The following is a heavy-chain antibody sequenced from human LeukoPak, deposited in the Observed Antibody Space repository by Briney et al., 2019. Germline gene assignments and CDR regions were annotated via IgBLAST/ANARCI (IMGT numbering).Heavy chain of an antibody. CDR3: ARWCSGGSCYSDYYYGMDV. D-gene: IGHD2-15*01. J-gene: IGHJ6*02. V-gene: IGHV1-69*13. Sequence: SVKVSSKASGGTFTSYAISWVRQAPGQGLEWMGGIIPIFGTANYAQKFQGRVTITADESTSTAYMELSSLRSEDTAVYYCARWCSGGSCYSDYYYGMDVWGQGTTVTVSS. CDR2: IIPIFGTA. CDR1: GGTFTSYA.